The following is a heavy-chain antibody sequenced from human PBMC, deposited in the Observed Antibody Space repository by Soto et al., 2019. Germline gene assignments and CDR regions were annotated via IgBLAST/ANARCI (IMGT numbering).Heavy chain of an antibody. J-gene: IGHJ4*02. CDR3: AAGYSVDY. V-gene: IGHV3-74*01. CDR1: GFTFSRYL. CDR2: ISTDGSDS. Sequence: GSLRLSCAASGFTFSRYLMHWVRQAPGKGLVWVSRISTDGSDSAYADSVKGRFTISRDNAKNTLYLQMNSLRAEDTAVYYCAAGYSVDYWGQGALVTVSS. D-gene: IGHD2-15*01.